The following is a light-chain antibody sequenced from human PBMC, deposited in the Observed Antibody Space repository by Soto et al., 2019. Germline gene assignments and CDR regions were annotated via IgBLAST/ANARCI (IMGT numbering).Light chain of an antibody. V-gene: IGKV2-30*02. J-gene: IGKJ5*01. CDR1: QSLVHSNGVAY. CDR3: MQGTHWPLS. Sequence: DVVLTQSPLSLPVTLGQPASISCRSSQSLVHSNGVAYLNWFQQRPGQSPRRLIFKVSSRDSGVPDRFSGSGSATDFTLRISRVEAEDVGVYYCMQGTHWPLSFGQGTRLEIK. CDR2: KVS.